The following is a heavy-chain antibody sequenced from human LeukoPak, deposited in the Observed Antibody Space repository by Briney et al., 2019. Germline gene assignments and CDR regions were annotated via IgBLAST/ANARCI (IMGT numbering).Heavy chain of an antibody. Sequence: PSETLSLTCVVSGGSVSGYYWGWIRQPPGRGLEWIGYVYYSGSTNYNPSFKSRITISVDTSRNQFSLQLSSVTAADTAVYYCARIHRYCSSGACYVLDNWGQGTLVAVSS. CDR3: ARIHRYCSSGACYVLDN. J-gene: IGHJ4*02. CDR2: VYYSGST. V-gene: IGHV4-59*02. D-gene: IGHD2-15*01. CDR1: GGSVSGYY.